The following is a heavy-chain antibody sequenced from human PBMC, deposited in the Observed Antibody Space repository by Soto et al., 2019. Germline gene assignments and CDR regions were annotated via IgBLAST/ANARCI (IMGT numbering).Heavy chain of an antibody. D-gene: IGHD3-10*01. CDR1: GLSFDDYA. V-gene: IGHV3-9*01. J-gene: IGHJ6*02. CDR2: ISWNSVYI. Sequence: SMRLSCAASGLSFDDYAMHWVRQAPGKGLEWVSSISWNSVYIGYADSVKGQFTISRDNAKNSLYLQMNSLRAEDTAFYYCAKDQGGSPHYYGIDVWGQGTTVTGSS. CDR3: AKDQGGSPHYYGIDV.